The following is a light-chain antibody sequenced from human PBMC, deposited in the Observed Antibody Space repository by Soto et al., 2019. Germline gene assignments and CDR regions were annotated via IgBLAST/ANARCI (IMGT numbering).Light chain of an antibody. CDR2: EVT. Sequence: QSALTQPPSVSGSPGQSVTISCTAASSDLVNYNRVSWYQQPPGTAPKLIILEVTNRPSGVPDRFSGSKSGNTASLTISGLQAEDEAYYYCSSYTSITTVFGGGTKLTVL. CDR1: SSDLVNYNR. J-gene: IGLJ2*01. CDR3: SSYTSITTV. V-gene: IGLV2-18*02.